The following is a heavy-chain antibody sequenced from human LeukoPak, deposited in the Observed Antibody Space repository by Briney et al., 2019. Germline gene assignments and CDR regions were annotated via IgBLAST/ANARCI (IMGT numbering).Heavy chain of an antibody. D-gene: IGHD1-26*01. Sequence: GASVKVSCKASGYTFTGYDMHWVRQAPGQGLEWMGWINPNSGGTNYAQKFQGRVTMTRDTSISTVYMELSRLRSDDTAVYYCVSLGATTIYYYGMDVWGQGTTVSVSS. CDR2: INPNSGGT. V-gene: IGHV1-2*02. CDR3: VSLGATTIYYYGMDV. CDR1: GYTFTGYD. J-gene: IGHJ6*02.